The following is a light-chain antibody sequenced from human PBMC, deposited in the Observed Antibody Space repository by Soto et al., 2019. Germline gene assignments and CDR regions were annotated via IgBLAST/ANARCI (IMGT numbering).Light chain of an antibody. CDR3: QQYKDWPPLT. V-gene: IGKV3D-15*01. J-gene: IGKJ4*01. CDR1: QNINSN. CDR2: GAS. Sequence: EILMTQSPLTLSVSPGEVATLSCRASQNINSNLAWYQQRPGQAPRVLIYGASSRASGIPDRFSGSGSGTDFTLTINRLEPDDFAVYYCQQYKDWPPLTFGGGTRVESK.